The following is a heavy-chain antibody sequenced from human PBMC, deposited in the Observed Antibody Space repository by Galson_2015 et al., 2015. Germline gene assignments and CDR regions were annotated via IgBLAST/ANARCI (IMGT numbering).Heavy chain of an antibody. J-gene: IGHJ4*02. CDR1: GFTFSSYG. CDR2: IRYDGGYE. Sequence: SLRLSCAASGFTFSSYGMNWVRQAPGKGLERVATIRYDGGYEYFADSVKGRFTVTRDNSKNTLYLQMNSLRAEDTAVYYCARDRFYGSEFSDYWGQGTLVTVSS. CDR3: ARDRFYGSEFSDY. V-gene: IGHV3-33*01. D-gene: IGHD2/OR15-2a*01.